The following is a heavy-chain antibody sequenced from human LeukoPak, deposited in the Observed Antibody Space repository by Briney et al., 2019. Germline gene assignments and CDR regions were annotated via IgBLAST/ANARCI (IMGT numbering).Heavy chain of an antibody. CDR1: AYTFISYG. CDR3: ATEGKMVRGVYTDY. CDR2: INPNSGGT. V-gene: IGHV1-18*01. J-gene: IGHJ4*02. Sequence: ASVKVSCKASAYTFISYGISWVRQAPGQGLEWMGWINPNSGGTNYAQKFQGRVTMTADTSTDTAYMELSSLRSEDTAVYYCATEGKMVRGVYTDYWGQGTLVTVSS. D-gene: IGHD3-10*01.